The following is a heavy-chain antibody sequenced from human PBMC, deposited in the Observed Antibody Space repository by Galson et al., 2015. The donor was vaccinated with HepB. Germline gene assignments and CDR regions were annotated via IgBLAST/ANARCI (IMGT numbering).Heavy chain of an antibody. J-gene: IGHJ4*02. D-gene: IGHD6-13*01. CDR1: GFNLSRYA. CDR3: ARSPPAAGHFDF. Sequence: SLRLSCAASGFNLSRYAIHWVRQAPGKGLECMAVRDSVKGRFTFSTDNSKDTLSLLINSLRDEDTAIYYCARSPPAAGHFDFWGQGTLLTVSS. V-gene: IGHV3-33*01.